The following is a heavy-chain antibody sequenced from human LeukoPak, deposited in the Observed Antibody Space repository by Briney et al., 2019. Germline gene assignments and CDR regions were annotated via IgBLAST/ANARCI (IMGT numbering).Heavy chain of an antibody. Sequence: GGSLRLSCAAAGFIFRNYWMTWVRQAPGKGLEWVANIKQHGSEQNYVDSVKGRFTISRDYAKRSLDLQMNSLRPEDTAVYYCARGRGDRGETFDIWGQGTMVTVSS. CDR1: GFIFRNYW. D-gene: IGHD3-10*01. CDR2: IKQHGSEQ. J-gene: IGHJ3*02. CDR3: ARGRGDRGETFDI. V-gene: IGHV3-7*01.